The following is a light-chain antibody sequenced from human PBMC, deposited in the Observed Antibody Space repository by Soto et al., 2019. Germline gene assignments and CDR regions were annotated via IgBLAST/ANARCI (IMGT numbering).Light chain of an antibody. CDR2: DVS. CDR3: QQYSSSPLT. J-gene: IGKJ4*01. Sequence: DIQMTQSPSSLSASVGDRVTITCRASQRVSAFLNWYQQKPGEAPKLLIYDVSRLQSGVPSRFSGSGSETDFTLSITSLQPEDFAVYYCQQYSSSPLTFXGGTKVDIK. V-gene: IGKV1-39*01. CDR1: QRVSAF.